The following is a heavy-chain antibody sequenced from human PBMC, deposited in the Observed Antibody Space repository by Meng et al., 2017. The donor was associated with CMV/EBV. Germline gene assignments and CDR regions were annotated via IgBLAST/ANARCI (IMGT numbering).Heavy chain of an antibody. V-gene: IGHV2-5*02. CDR1: GFPLSTSGVG. Sequence: TLKASRPTMTQPHQSLTLTCTFSGFPLSTSGVGVGWIRQPPGKALEWLALIYWDDDKRYSPSLKSRLTITKDTSKNQVVLTMTNMDPVDTATYYCAHKGRRMAAAGINWFDPWGQGTLVTVSS. CDR2: IYWDDDK. J-gene: IGHJ5*02. CDR3: AHKGRRMAAAGINWFDP. D-gene: IGHD6-13*01.